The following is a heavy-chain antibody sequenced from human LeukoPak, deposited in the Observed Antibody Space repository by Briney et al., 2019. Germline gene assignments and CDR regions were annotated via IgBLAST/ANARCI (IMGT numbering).Heavy chain of an antibody. D-gene: IGHD4-17*01. CDR2: ISYDGSNK. J-gene: IGHJ4*02. CDR1: EFTFSSYA. Sequence: GSLRLSCAASEFTFSSYAMHWVRQAPGKGLEWVAVISYDGSNKYYADSVKGRFTISRDNSKNTLYLQMNSLRAEDTAVYYCAREESGAFIFDYWGQGTLVTVSS. V-gene: IGHV3-30-3*01. CDR3: AREESGAFIFDY.